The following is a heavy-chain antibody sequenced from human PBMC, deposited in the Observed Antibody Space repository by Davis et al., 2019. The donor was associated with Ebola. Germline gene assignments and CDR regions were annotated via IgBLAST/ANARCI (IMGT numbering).Heavy chain of an antibody. CDR2: IYGGGNT. CDR1: GFTFSSYW. CDR3: ARGGNLGWGYYYGMDV. Sequence: GESLKISCAASGFTFSSYWMSWVRQAPGKGLEWVSVIYGGGNTYYADSVKGRFTISRDNSKNTVYLQMNSLRAEDTAVYYCARGGNLGWGYYYGMDVWGKGTTVTVSS. V-gene: IGHV3-53*01. J-gene: IGHJ6*04. D-gene: IGHD3/OR15-3a*01.